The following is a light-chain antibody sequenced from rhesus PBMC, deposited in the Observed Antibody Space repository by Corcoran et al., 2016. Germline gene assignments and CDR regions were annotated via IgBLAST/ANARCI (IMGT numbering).Light chain of an antibody. J-gene: IGKJ1*01. V-gene: IGKV1S12*01. CDR1: QNIFSN. Sequence: DIQMTQSPSALSASVGDRVTISCRASQNIFSNLAWYQQKPGKAPKLLIYAASTLQTGIPSRFSGSRSGPDFTLPISSLQPEDSAAYYCQHYYNSPRTFGQGTKVEVK. CDR3: QHYYNSPRT. CDR2: AAS.